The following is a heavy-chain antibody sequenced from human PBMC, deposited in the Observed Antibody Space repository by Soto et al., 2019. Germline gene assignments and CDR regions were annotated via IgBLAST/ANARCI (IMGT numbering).Heavy chain of an antibody. CDR3: ARRESYDILTGYYHFDY. J-gene: IGHJ4*02. CDR1: GGSFSGYY. V-gene: IGHV4-34*01. CDR2: INHSGST. D-gene: IGHD3-9*01. Sequence: SETLSLTCAVYGGSFSGYYWSWIRQPPGKGLEWIGDINHSGSTNYNPSLKSRVTISVDTSKNQFSLKLSSVTAADTAVYYCARRESYDILTGYYHFDYWGQGTLVTVSS.